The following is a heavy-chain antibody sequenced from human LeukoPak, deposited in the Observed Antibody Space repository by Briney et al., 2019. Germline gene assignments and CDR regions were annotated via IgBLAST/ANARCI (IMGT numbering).Heavy chain of an antibody. CDR2: IYYSGST. CDR1: GGSISSYY. CDR3: ARGFSSSWNPTLYYYYYMDV. D-gene: IGHD6-13*01. Sequence: SETLSLTCTVSGGSISSYYWSWIRQPPGKGLEWIGYIYYSGSTNYNPSLKSRVTISVDTSKNQFSLKLSSVTAADTAVYYCARGFSSSWNPTLYYYYYMDVWGKGTTVTISS. J-gene: IGHJ6*03. V-gene: IGHV4-59*01.